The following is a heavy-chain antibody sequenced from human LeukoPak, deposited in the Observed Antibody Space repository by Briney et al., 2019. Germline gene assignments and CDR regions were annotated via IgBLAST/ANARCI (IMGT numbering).Heavy chain of an antibody. J-gene: IGHJ4*02. D-gene: IGHD5/OR15-5a*01. CDR2: ISYDGSNK. CDR1: EFTFSSYA. CDR3: ALLDY. V-gene: IGHV3-30-3*01. Sequence: GGSLRLSCAASEFTFSSYAMHWVRQAPGKGLEWVAVISYDGSNKYYADSVKGRFTISRDNSKNTPYLQMNSLRAEDTAVYYCALLDYWGQGTLVTVSS.